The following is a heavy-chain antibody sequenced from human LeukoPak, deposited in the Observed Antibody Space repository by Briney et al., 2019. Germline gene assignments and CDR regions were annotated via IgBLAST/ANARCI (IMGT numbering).Heavy chain of an antibody. J-gene: IGHJ3*02. V-gene: IGHV3-11*01. CDR2: ISNSGSTI. CDR3: VRGPPPDAFDI. CDR1: GFTFSDYY. Sequence: GGSLRLSCAASGFTFSDYYMNWIRQAPGKGLEWVSYISNSGSTIYYADSVKGRFTISRDNAKNSLYLQMNSLRAEDTAVYYCVRGPPPDAFDIWGQGTMVTVSS.